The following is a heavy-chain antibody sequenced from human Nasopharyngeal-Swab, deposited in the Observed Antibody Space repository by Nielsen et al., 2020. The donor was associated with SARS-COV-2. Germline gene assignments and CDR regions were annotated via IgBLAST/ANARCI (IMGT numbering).Heavy chain of an antibody. D-gene: IGHD6-13*01. V-gene: IGHV1-46*01. Sequence: WVRQAPGQGLEWMGVLPPLGVAPTSARKFRCRVTMTRDPSTSTVYLDLSSLKSEDTAVYFCASEPGGMAAPGKHFDPWGQGTLVTVSS. J-gene: IGHJ5*02. CDR3: ASEPGGMAAPGKHFDP. CDR2: LPPLGVAP.